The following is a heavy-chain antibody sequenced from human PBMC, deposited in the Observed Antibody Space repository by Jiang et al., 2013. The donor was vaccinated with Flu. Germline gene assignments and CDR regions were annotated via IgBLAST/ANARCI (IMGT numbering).Heavy chain of an antibody. V-gene: IGHV5-51*01. Sequence: IGWVRQMPGKGLEWMGIIYPGDSDTRYSPSFQGQVTISADKSISTAYLQWSSLKASDTAMYYCARRGQWLQVFDIWGQGTMVTVSS. J-gene: IGHJ3*02. CDR3: ARRGQWLQVFDI. D-gene: IGHD6-19*01. CDR2: IYPGDSDT.